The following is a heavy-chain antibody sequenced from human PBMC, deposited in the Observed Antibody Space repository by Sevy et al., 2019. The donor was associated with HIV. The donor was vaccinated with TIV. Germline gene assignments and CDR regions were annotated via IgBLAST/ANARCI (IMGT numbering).Heavy chain of an antibody. V-gene: IGHV3-23*01. D-gene: IGHD1-20*01. J-gene: IGHJ4*02. CDR3: VRGSGGYDFTHLDF. CDR2: MSGYDPGI. Sequence: GGSLRLSCAASGFTFSKSTMGWVRQAPGKGLEWVSVMSGYDPGIYYAASVKGRFTISRDNSKNTLYLQMNSLRAEDTALYFCVRGSGGYDFTHLDFWGQGTLVTVSS. CDR1: GFTFSKST.